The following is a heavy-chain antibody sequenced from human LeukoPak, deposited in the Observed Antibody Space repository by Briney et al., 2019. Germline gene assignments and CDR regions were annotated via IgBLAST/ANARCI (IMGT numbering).Heavy chain of an antibody. J-gene: IGHJ4*02. CDR3: AAGWFAVDY. D-gene: IGHD2-15*01. CDR2: MNPNSGNT. V-gene: IGHV1-8*02. CDR1: GYTFTAYY. Sequence: GASVKVSCKASGYTFTAYYMHWVRQAPGQGLEWMGWMNPNSGNTGYAQKFQGRVTMTRNTSISTAYMELSSLRSEDTAVYYCAAGWFAVDYWGQGTLVTVSS.